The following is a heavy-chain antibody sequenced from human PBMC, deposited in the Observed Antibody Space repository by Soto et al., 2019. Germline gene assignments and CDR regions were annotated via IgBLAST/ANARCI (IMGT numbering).Heavy chain of an antibody. CDR2: INPSGEHT. V-gene: IGHV1-46*02. CDR3: ARISCKGGSCYFDFDH. CDR1: GYSFKDYY. J-gene: IGHJ4*02. Sequence: ASVKVSCKASGYSFKDYYMHWVRQAPGRGLEWVGIINPSGEHTNYAQQFRGRVAMTRDTSTSTAYMELRSLRSEDTAVYFCARISCKGGSCYFDFDHWGQGTLVTVSS. D-gene: IGHD2-15*01.